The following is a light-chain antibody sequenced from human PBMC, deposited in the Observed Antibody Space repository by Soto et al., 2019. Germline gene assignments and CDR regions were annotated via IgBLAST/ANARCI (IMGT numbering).Light chain of an antibody. CDR1: SSDVGGYNY. V-gene: IGLV2-11*01. CDR2: DVN. J-gene: IGLJ2*01. CDR3: CSYAGTYSLV. Sequence: QSALTQPRSVSGSPGQSVTISCTGTSSDVGGYNYVSWYQQRPGKAPKLMIFDVNKRPSGVPDRFSGSKSGNTASLTISGLQAEDESDYYCCSYAGTYSLVFGGGTKVTVL.